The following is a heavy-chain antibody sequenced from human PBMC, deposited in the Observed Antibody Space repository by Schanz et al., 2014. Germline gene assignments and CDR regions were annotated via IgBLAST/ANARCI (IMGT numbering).Heavy chain of an antibody. CDR2: MSGSGSTA. CDR1: GFTFSSYA. D-gene: IGHD3-16*01. V-gene: IGHV3-23*04. Sequence: VQLVESGGGVVQPGRSLRLSCAASGFTFSSYAMSWVRQAPGKGLEWISGMSGSGSTADYADSVKGRFTISRDNSRKTLYLQMNSLRADDTAVYYCAKDLYNYGIFDSWGQGTLVTVSS. CDR3: AKDLYNYGIFDS. J-gene: IGHJ5*01.